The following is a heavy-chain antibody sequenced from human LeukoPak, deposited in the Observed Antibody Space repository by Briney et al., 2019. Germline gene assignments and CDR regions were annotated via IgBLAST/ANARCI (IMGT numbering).Heavy chain of an antibody. CDR3: ARHSSWYSSNWFDP. D-gene: IGHD6-13*01. V-gene: IGHV4-38-2*02. CDR1: GYSISSGYC. CDR2: INHSGST. J-gene: IGHJ5*02. Sequence: SETLSLTCTVSGYSISSGYCWGWIRQPPGKGLEWIGEINHSGSTNYNPSLKSRVTISVDTSKNQFSLKLSSVTAADTAVHYCARHSSWYSSNWFDPWGQGTLVTVSS.